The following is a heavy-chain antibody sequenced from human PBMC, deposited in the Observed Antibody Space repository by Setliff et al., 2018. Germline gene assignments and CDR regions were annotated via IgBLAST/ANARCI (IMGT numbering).Heavy chain of an antibody. V-gene: IGHV5-51*01. D-gene: IGHD3-10*01. Sequence: PGESLKISCKGSGYSFSNYWIGWVRQMPGKGLEWMGIFYPGDSDTRYSPSFEAQITFSVDKSITTAYLQWSSLKASDTAMYYCARSAYYYGSGSYFDYWGQGTLVTVSS. J-gene: IGHJ4*02. CDR2: FYPGDSDT. CDR3: ARSAYYYGSGSYFDY. CDR1: GYSFSNYW.